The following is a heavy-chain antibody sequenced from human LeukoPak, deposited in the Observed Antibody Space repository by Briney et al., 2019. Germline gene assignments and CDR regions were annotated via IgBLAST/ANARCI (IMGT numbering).Heavy chain of an antibody. V-gene: IGHV1-2*02. Sequence: ASVKVSCKASGYTFTGYYMHWVRQAPGQGLEWMGWINPNSGGTNYAQKFQGRVTMTRDTSISTAYMELSRLRSDDTAVYYCARVSVVGASRWDYWGQGTLVTVSP. CDR1: GYTFTGYY. D-gene: IGHD1-26*01. CDR3: ARVSVVGASRWDY. J-gene: IGHJ4*02. CDR2: INPNSGGT.